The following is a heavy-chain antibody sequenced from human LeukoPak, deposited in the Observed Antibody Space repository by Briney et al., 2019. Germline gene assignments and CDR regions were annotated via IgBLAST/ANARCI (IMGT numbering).Heavy chain of an antibody. CDR1: GYTFTGYY. CDR2: INPNSGGT. CDR3: ARLPRSVGPTKANWFDP. Sequence: ASVKVSCKASGYTFTGYYMHWVRQAPGQGLEWMGWINPNSGGTNYAQKFQGRVTMTRDTSISTAYMELSRLRSDDTAVYYCARLPRSVGPTKANWFDPWGQGTLVTVSS. J-gene: IGHJ5*02. V-gene: IGHV1-2*02.